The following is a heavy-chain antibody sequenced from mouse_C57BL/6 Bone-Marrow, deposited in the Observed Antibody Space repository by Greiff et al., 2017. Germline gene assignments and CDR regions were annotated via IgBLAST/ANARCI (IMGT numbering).Heavy chain of an antibody. CDR2: ISGGGGNT. CDR3: SRQVTTVLATKYFDV. J-gene: IGHJ1*03. D-gene: IGHD1-1*01. Sequence: EVQVVESGGGLVKPGGSLKLSCAASGFTFSSYTMSWVRQTPEKRLQWVAAISGGGGNTYYPDSVKGRFTISRDNDTNILYLQMSSLRSEDTALYYCSRQVTTVLATKYFDVWGTGTTVTVSS. CDR1: GFTFSSYT. V-gene: IGHV5-9*01.